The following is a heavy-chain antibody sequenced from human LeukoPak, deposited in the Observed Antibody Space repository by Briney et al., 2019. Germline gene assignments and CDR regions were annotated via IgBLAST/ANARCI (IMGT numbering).Heavy chain of an antibody. D-gene: IGHD5-18*01. CDR1: GFTFSSYG. CDR3: AKLLHVDTAMVTDYFDY. Sequence: GRSLRLSCAASGFTFSSYGMPWVRQAPGKGLEWVAVISYDGSNKYYADSVKGRFTISRDNSKNTLYLQMNSLRAEDTAVYYCAKLLHVDTAMVTDYFDYWGQGTLVTVSS. J-gene: IGHJ4*02. V-gene: IGHV3-30*18. CDR2: ISYDGSNK.